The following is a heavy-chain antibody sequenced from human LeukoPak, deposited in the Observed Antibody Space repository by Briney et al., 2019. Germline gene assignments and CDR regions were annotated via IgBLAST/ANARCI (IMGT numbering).Heavy chain of an antibody. V-gene: IGHV4-4*07. Sequence: KPSETLSLTCTVSGGSINNYYWSWIRQPAGKGLEWIGRIYTRGSTNYNPSLKSRVTMSVDTSKNQFSLKLSSVTAADTAVYYRARGRYCSAEICSGGDAFDIWGQGTMVSVSS. CDR1: GGSINNYY. CDR3: ARGRYCSAEICSGGDAFDI. CDR2: IYTRGST. J-gene: IGHJ3*02. D-gene: IGHD2-15*01.